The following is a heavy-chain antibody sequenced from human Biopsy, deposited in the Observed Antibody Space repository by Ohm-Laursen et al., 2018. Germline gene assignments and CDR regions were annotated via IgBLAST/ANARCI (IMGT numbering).Heavy chain of an antibody. V-gene: IGHV4-31*01. J-gene: IGHJ4*02. Sequence: TLSLTCAVSGGSISSGGSYWSWIRQRPGKGLEWIGYIFNSANTYYNPSLKNLITISGDTSKNQFSLKLNSVTAADTAVYYCALGGGSYVNFDYWGQGTLVTVSS. CDR3: ALGGGSYVNFDY. D-gene: IGHD1-26*01. CDR1: GGSISSGGSY. CDR2: IFNSANT.